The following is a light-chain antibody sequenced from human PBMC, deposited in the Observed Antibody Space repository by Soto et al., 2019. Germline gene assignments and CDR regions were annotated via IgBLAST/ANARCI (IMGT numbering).Light chain of an antibody. V-gene: IGLV1-51*01. Sequence: SSLTQPPSVSAAPGQKVTISCSGSSSNIGGNSVSWYQQLPGTAPKLLIYDDNKRPSGIPDRFSGSKSGTSATLGITGFQTGDEADYYCGSWDRRLSPYVLGPGTKVTVL. CDR2: DDN. CDR3: GSWDRRLSPYV. J-gene: IGLJ1*01. CDR1: SSNIGGNS.